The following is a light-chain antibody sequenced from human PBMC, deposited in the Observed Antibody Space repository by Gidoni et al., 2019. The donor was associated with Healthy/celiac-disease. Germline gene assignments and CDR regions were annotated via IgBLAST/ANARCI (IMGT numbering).Light chain of an antibody. CDR3: QQYGSSPQT. CDR2: GAS. J-gene: IGKJ1*01. Sequence: EIVLTQSPGTLSLSPGERATLSCRASQSVSSSYLAWYQQKPGQAPRLLIYGASSRATGIPDRFSGSGSGTDFTLTSSRLEAEDFAVYYCQQYGSSPQTFXQXTKVEIK. V-gene: IGKV3-20*01. CDR1: QSVSSSY.